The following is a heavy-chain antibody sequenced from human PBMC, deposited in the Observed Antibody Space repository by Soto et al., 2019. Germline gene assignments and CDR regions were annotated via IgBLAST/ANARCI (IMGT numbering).Heavy chain of an antibody. CDR3: TKNSAYALDY. J-gene: IGHJ4*02. CDR2: FHHRGGT. CDR1: GGSVSNNNW. D-gene: IGHD5-12*01. V-gene: IGHV4-4*02. Sequence: QVQLQESGPGLVKPSGTLSLSCAVSGGSVSNNNWWGWVRQSPGNGLGGFGEFHHRGGTSYNPSLESRATLSVDKSKNELSLRLNYVTAADTAVYYCTKNSAYALDYWGLGILVTVSS.